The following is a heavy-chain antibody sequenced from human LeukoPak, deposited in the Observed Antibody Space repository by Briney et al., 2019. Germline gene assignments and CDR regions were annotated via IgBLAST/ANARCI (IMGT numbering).Heavy chain of an antibody. Sequence: SETLSLTCTVSGGSISSYYWSWIRQPPGKGLEWIGYIYYSGSTNYNPSLKSRVTISVDTSKNQFSLKLSSVTAADTAVYYCARLRRLGELSLVTIYYYMDVWGKGTTVTVSS. CDR3: ARLRRLGELSLVTIYYYMDV. V-gene: IGHV4-59*12. D-gene: IGHD3-16*02. CDR1: GGSISSYY. CDR2: IYYSGST. J-gene: IGHJ6*03.